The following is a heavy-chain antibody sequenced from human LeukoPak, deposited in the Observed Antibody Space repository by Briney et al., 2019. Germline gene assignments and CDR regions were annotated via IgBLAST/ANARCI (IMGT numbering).Heavy chain of an antibody. D-gene: IGHD5-18*01. CDR1: GFTFSDYY. CDR3: ASRGYSYGRGEWSDY. J-gene: IGHJ4*02. CDR2: ISSSGSTI. V-gene: IGHV3-11*01. Sequence: GGSLRLSCAASGFTFSDYYMSWVRQAPGKGLEWVSYISSSGSTIYYADSVKGRFTISRDNAKNTLYLQMNSLRAEDTGVYYCASRGYSYGRGEWSDYWGQGTLVTVSS.